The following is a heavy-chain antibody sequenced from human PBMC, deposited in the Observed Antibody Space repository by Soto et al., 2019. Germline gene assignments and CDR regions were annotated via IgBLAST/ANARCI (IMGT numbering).Heavy chain of an antibody. Sequence: PGGSLRLSCAASGFTFSSYAMSWVRQAPGKGLAWVSAISGTGGSTYYADSVKGRFTISRDNSKNTLYLQMNSLRAEDTAVYYCAKANYDFWSGYYGYYYYGMDVWGQGTTVTVSS. CDR3: AKANYDFWSGYYGYYYYGMDV. D-gene: IGHD3-3*01. CDR2: ISGTGGST. V-gene: IGHV3-23*01. J-gene: IGHJ6*02. CDR1: GFTFSSYA.